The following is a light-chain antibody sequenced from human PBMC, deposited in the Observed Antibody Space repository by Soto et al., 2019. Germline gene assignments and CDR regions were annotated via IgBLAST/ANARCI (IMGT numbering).Light chain of an antibody. CDR1: QIINIW. CDR2: KAS. Sequence: DIQMTQSPSTLSASVGDSVTITCRASQIINIWLAWYQQKPGKAPKLLIYKASSLESGVPSRFSGSGSGTEFTLTSSSLQPDDFATYYCQQYNDYPYTFGQGTKLEIK. CDR3: QQYNDYPYT. V-gene: IGKV1-5*03. J-gene: IGKJ2*01.